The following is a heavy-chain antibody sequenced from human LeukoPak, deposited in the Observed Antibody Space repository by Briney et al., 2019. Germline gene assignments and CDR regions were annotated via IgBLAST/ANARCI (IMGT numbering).Heavy chain of an antibody. CDR3: ARGGYTTVVTQHDAFDI. D-gene: IGHD4-23*01. V-gene: IGHV1-18*01. J-gene: IGHJ3*02. CDR2: ISAYNGNT. CDR1: GYTFTSYG. Sequence: ASVKVSCKASGYTFTSYGISWVRQAPGQGLEWMGWISAYNGNTNYAQKLQGRVTMTTDTSTSTAYMELRSLRSDDTAVYYCARGGYTTVVTQHDAFDIWGQGTMVTVSS.